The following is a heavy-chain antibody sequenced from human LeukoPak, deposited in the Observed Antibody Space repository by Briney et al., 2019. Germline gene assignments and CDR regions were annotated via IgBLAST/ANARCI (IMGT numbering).Heavy chain of an antibody. CDR1: GGSISSNNYY. V-gene: IGHV4-39*07. Sequence: SETLSLTCTVSGGSISSNNYYCGWIRQPPGKGLEWIGNVYYTGNTYYNPSLRSRVTMSVDTSKSQFSLRLSSVTAADTAVYYCARRRYSGSHVWFDPWGQGTLVTVSS. D-gene: IGHD1-26*01. CDR3: ARRRYSGSHVWFDP. J-gene: IGHJ5*02. CDR2: VYYTGNT.